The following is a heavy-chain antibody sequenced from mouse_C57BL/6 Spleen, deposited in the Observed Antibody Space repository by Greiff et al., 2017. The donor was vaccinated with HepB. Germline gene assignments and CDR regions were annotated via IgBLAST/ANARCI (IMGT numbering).Heavy chain of an antibody. J-gene: IGHJ2*01. CDR1: GYAFSSSW. CDR3: ARQNYYGSSCDY. V-gene: IGHV1-82*01. D-gene: IGHD1-1*01. Sequence: QVQLQQSGPELVKPGASVKISCKASGYAFSSSWMNWVKQRPGKGLEWIGRIYPGDGDTNYNGKFKGKATLTADKSSSTAYMQLSSLTSEDSAVYFCARQNYYGSSCDYWGQGTTLTVSS. CDR2: IYPGDGDT.